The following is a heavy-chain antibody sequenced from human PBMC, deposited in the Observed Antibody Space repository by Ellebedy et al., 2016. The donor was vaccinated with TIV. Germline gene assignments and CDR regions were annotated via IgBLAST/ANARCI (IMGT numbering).Heavy chain of an antibody. D-gene: IGHD1-1*01. CDR2: IKQDGSEQ. V-gene: IGHV3-7*03. Sequence: GGSLRLSCEASGFTFSTYWMNWVRQAPGKGLEWVANIKQDGSEQQYVDSVKGRFTISRDNANKKSLYLQMNSLRAEDTAVYYCAGRAYNWNDGSLFDYWGQGTLVTVSS. J-gene: IGHJ4*02. CDR3: AGRAYNWNDGSLFDY. CDR1: GFTFSTYW.